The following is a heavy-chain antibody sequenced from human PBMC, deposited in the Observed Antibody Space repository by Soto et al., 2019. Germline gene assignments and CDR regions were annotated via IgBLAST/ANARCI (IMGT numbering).Heavy chain of an antibody. V-gene: IGHV3-23*01. J-gene: IGHJ4*02. Sequence: TGGSLDLSGVPSGLPFGNRAMSWVRQSPGEGLEWVSTITDTGGYTYYADSVKGRFTISRDNSKNTLYLQMNSLRAQDTAVYYCAREVSGTSFDYWGQGTLVTVSS. CDR3: AREVSGTSFDY. CDR1: GLPFGNRA. D-gene: IGHD1-7*01. CDR2: ITDTGGYT.